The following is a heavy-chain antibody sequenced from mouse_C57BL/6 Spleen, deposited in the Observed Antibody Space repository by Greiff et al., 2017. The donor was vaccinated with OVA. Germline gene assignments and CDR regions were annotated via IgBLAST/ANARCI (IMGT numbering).Heavy chain of an antibody. V-gene: IGHV1-77*01. CDR2: LGPGSGST. Sequence: VQLQQSGAELVKPGASVKISCKASGYTFTDYYINWVKQRPGQGLEWIGKLGPGSGSTYYNEKFKGKATLTADKSSSTAYMQLSSLTSEDSAVYFCARWGGLPAWFAYWGQGTLVTVSA. CDR1: GYTFTDYY. CDR3: ARWGGLPAWFAY. J-gene: IGHJ3*01.